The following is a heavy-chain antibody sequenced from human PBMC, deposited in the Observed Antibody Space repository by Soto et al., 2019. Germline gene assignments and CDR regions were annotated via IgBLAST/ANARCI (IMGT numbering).Heavy chain of an antibody. CDR2: ISYSADKT. Sequence: EVQLLESGGGLVQPGGSLRLSCAASGFAFNTYVMNWVRQAPGKGLEWVSTISYSADKTHYADSVKGRFTISRDNSRDTLFLQMNSLRADDAAVYYCARRARTATTNWGAFDVRGQGTMVTVSS. V-gene: IGHV3-23*01. D-gene: IGHD1-7*01. CDR3: ARRARTATTNWGAFDV. J-gene: IGHJ3*01. CDR1: GFAFNTYV.